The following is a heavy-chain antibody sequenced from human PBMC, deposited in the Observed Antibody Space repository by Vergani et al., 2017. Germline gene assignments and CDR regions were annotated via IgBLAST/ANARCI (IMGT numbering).Heavy chain of an antibody. V-gene: IGHV5-51*01. CDR2: IYPGDSDT. CDR3: ARVPSPPAAILYFDY. J-gene: IGHJ4*02. CDR1: GYSFTSYW. D-gene: IGHD2-2*01. Sequence: EVQLVQSGAEVKKPGESLKISCKGSGYSFTSYWIGWVRQMPGKGLEWMGIIYPGDSDTRYSPSFQGRVTISADKSISTAYLQWSSLKASDTAMYYCARVPSPPAAILYFDYWGQGTLVTVSS.